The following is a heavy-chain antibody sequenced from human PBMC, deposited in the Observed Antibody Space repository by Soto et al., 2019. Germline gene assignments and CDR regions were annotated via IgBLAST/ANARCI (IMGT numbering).Heavy chain of an antibody. Sequence: QVQLQESGPGLVKPSETLSLTCSVSGGSVSSGGHYWSWIRQPPGKTLEWIAYISDTGATKYNPSLKSRVTISLDKSKNQVSLRLGSVTAADTAVYYCARARPDYSNSYDAFDIWGQGTMVTVSS. D-gene: IGHD5-12*01. CDR3: ARARPDYSNSYDAFDI. CDR1: GGSVSSGGHY. V-gene: IGHV4-61*08. J-gene: IGHJ3*02. CDR2: ISDTGAT.